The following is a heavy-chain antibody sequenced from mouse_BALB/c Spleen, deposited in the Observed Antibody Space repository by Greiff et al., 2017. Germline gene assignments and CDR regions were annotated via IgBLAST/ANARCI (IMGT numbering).Heavy chain of an antibody. V-gene: IGHV3-2*02. D-gene: IGHD3-2*02. CDR2: ISYSGST. J-gene: IGHJ2*01. CDR1: GYSITSDYA. Sequence: EVKLVESGPGLVKPSQSLSLTCTVTGYSITSDYAWNWIRQFPGNKLEWMGYISYSGSTSYNPSLKSRISITRDTSKNQFFLQLNSVTTEDTATYYCARSGAPFDYWGQGTTLTVSS. CDR3: ARSGAPFDY.